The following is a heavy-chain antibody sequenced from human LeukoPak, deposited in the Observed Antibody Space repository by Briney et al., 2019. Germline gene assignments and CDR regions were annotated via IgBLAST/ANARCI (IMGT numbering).Heavy chain of an antibody. Sequence: ASERVSCRASVYYFADYDINWVRQAPGQGLEWMGWLTPSSDNTGYSQKFQGRVTITRNSSISAAYLELRSLRSEDTAVYYCARASSSSWYYFDYWGQGTLLTVSS. CDR1: VYYFADYD. J-gene: IGHJ4*02. V-gene: IGHV1-8*03. D-gene: IGHD6-13*01. CDR2: LTPSSDNT. CDR3: ARASSSSWYYFDY.